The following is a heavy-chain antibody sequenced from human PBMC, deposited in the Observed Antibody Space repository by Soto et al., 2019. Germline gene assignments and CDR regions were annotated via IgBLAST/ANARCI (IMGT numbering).Heavy chain of an antibody. CDR1: GGSISSSSYY. CDR2: IYYSGST. J-gene: IGHJ4*02. V-gene: IGHV4-39*01. D-gene: IGHD2-15*01. Sequence: QLQLQESGPGLVKPSETLSLTCTVSGGSISSSSYYWGWIRQPPGKGLEWIGSIYYSGSTYYNPSRKSRVPISVVTSKNQFSLQLSSVTAADTAVYSCARHTPAISISDHWGQGTLVTVSS. CDR3: ARHTPAISISDH.